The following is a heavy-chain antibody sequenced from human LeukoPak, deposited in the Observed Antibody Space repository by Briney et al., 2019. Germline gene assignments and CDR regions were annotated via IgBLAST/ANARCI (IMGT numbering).Heavy chain of an antibody. D-gene: IGHD2-15*01. V-gene: IGHV3-7*01. Sequence: GGSLRLSCAASGFTFSNYAMSWVRQAPGKGLEWVANIKQDGSEKYYVDSVKGRFTISRDNAKNSLYLQMNSLRAEDTAVYYCARDSRGYCSGGSCYYYYGMDVWGQGTTVTVSS. CDR2: IKQDGSEK. J-gene: IGHJ6*02. CDR1: GFTFSNYA. CDR3: ARDSRGYCSGGSCYYYYGMDV.